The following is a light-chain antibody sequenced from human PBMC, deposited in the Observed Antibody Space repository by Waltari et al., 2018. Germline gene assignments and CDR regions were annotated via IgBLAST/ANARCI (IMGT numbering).Light chain of an antibody. Sequence: QSALTPPLSASGSPGQSVTTSCPGTTSDVGGYNSVPWYQQPPGKAPKHIISEVTKRPSGVPDRFSGSKSGNTASLTVSGLQAEDEADYYCSSYAHSNTVVFGGGTRLTVL. V-gene: IGLV2-8*01. CDR2: EVT. J-gene: IGLJ2*01. CDR1: TSDVGGYNS. CDR3: SSYAHSNTVV.